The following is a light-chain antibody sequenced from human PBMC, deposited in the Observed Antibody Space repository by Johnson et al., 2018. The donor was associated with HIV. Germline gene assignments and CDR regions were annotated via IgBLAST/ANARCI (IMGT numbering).Light chain of an antibody. Sequence: QSVLTQPPSVSAAPGQKVTISCSGSSSNIGSTSVSWYQQLPGTAPKLLIYENNKRPSGIPDRFSGSKSGTSATLAITGLQTGDEADYYCGTWHSSLSPGGGFGTGTKVTVL. CDR1: SSNIGSTS. CDR2: ENN. CDR3: GTWHSSLSPGGG. V-gene: IGLV1-51*02. J-gene: IGLJ1*01.